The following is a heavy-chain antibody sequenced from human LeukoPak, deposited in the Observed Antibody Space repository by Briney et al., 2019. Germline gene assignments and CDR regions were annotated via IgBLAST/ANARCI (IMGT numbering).Heavy chain of an antibody. CDR1: GFTFSSYA. CDR2: ISYDGSNK. D-gene: IGHD5-24*01. J-gene: IGHJ4*02. Sequence: GGSLRLSCAASGFTFSSYAMHWVCQAPGKGLEWVAVISYDGSNKYYADSVKGRFTISRDNAKNTLTLQMNSLRVEDTAVYFCARDWVYKIDYWGRGTLVTVSS. V-gene: IGHV3-30-3*01. CDR3: ARDWVYKIDY.